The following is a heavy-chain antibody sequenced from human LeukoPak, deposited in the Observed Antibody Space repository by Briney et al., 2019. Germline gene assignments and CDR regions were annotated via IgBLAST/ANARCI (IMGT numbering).Heavy chain of an antibody. CDR1: GFTFSGYG. CDR3: AKDRGFGELSYYTYGMDV. D-gene: IGHD3-10*01. J-gene: IGHJ6*02. CDR2: ISYDGSNN. V-gene: IGHV3-30*18. Sequence: GGSLRLSCAASGFTFSGYGMHWVRQAPGKGLEWVAVISYDGSNNYYADSVKGRLTISRDNSKNTLYQQMNSLRAEDTALYYCAKDRGFGELSYYTYGMDVWGPGTTVTVSS.